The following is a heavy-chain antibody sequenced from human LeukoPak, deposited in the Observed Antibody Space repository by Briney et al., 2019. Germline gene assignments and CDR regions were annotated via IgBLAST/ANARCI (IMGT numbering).Heavy chain of an antibody. V-gene: IGHV3-53*04. CDR2: IYSSGST. J-gene: IGHJ4*02. Sequence: GGSLRLSCAASGFTVSSNYMSWVRQAPGKGLQCVSVIYSSGSTYYADSVKGRFTISRHNSKNTLYLQMNSLRAEDTAVYYCASPRHYYGSGSYLVYWGLGTLVTVSS. D-gene: IGHD3-10*01. CDR1: GFTVSSNY. CDR3: ASPRHYYGSGSYLVY.